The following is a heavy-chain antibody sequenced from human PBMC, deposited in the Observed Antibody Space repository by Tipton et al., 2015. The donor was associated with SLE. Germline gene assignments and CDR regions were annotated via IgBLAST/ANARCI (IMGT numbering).Heavy chain of an antibody. CDR1: GGSFSNYY. D-gene: IGHD3-22*01. Sequence: TLSLICAVYGGSFSNYYWSWIRQPPGKGLEWIGEINHSGSTNYNPSLKSRVTISVDTSKNQFSLKMSSVTAADTAVYYCASTIVVAPWAFDIWGQGTMVTVSS. J-gene: IGHJ3*02. V-gene: IGHV4-34*01. CDR3: ASTIVVAPWAFDI. CDR2: INHSGST.